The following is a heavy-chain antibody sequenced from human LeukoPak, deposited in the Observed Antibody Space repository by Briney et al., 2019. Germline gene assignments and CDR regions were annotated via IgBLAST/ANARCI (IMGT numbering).Heavy chain of an antibody. CDR3: AREAYSSSSNWFDP. CDR1: GGSISSGSYY. V-gene: IGHV4-61*02. Sequence: PSETLSLTSTVSGGSISSGSYYWSWIRQPAGKGLEWIGRIYTSGSTNYNPSLNSRVTISVDTSKNQFSLKLSSVTAADTAVYYCAREAYSSSSNWFDPWGQGTLVTVSS. D-gene: IGHD6-6*01. CDR2: IYTSGST. J-gene: IGHJ5*02.